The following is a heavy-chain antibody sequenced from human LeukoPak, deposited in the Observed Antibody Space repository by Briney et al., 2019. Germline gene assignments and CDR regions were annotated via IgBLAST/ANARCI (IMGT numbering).Heavy chain of an antibody. J-gene: IGHJ4*02. Sequence: SGTLSLTCAVSGVSISSSNWWSWVRQPPGKGLEWIGEIYHSGSTNYNPSLKSRVTISVDKSKNQFSLKLSSVTAADTAVYYCARLGYSYGSGSYYFDYWGQGTLVTVSS. CDR3: ARLGYSYGSGSYYFDY. V-gene: IGHV4-4*02. CDR2: IYHSGST. CDR1: GVSISSSNW. D-gene: IGHD5-18*01.